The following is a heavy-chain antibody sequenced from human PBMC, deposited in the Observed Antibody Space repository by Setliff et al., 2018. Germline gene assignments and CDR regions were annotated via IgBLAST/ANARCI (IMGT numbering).Heavy chain of an antibody. Sequence: LRLSCAASGFTFSTYAMSWVRQAPGKGLEWISKISGGGITIYYADSVRGRLTISRDNAKNSLYLQMNSLRAEDTAVYYCARDQFRNSGGLYSWGQGTLVTVSS. CDR2: ISGGGITI. CDR1: GFTFSTYA. J-gene: IGHJ5*02. CDR3: ARDQFRNSGGLYS. V-gene: IGHV3-11*04. D-gene: IGHD1-7*01.